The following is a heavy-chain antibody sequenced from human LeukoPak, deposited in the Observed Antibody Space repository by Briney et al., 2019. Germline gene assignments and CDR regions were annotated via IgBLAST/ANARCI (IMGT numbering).Heavy chain of an antibody. Sequence: GGSLRLSCAASGFTFSSYGMHWVRQAPGKGLEWVAVISYDGSNKYYADSVKGRFTISRDNSKNTLYLQMNSLRAEDTAVYYCARHQPRNWKYTFDYWGQGTLVTVSS. J-gene: IGHJ4*02. V-gene: IGHV3-30*03. CDR3: ARHQPRNWKYTFDY. CDR1: GFTFSSYG. D-gene: IGHD1-7*01. CDR2: ISYDGSNK.